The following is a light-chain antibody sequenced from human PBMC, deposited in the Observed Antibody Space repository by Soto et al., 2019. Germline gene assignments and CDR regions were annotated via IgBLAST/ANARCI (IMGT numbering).Light chain of an antibody. CDR2: GAS. Sequence: EIVMTQSPATLSVSPGERATLSCRASQSVSSNLAWYRQKPGQATRLLIYGASTRATGIPARFSGSGSGTEFSLTISSLQSEDFAVYYCQQYNNWPPLTVGGGTKVEIK. J-gene: IGKJ4*01. V-gene: IGKV3-15*01. CDR1: QSVSSN. CDR3: QQYNNWPPLT.